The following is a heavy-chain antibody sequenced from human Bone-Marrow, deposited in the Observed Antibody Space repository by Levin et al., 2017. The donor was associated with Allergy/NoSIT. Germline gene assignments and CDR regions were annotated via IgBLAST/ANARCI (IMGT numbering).Heavy chain of an antibody. CDR3: ARAGGSSYYDSGVYHGDY. J-gene: IGHJ4*02. CDR1: GFTFSSYS. CDR2: ISSSSSTI. D-gene: IGHD3-22*01. V-gene: IGHV3-48*02. Sequence: QPGGSLRLSCAASGFTFSSYSMNWVRQAPGKGLEWVSYISSSSSTIYYAESVKGRFTISRDNAKNSVYLQMNSLRDEDTAVYYCARAGGSSYYDSGVYHGDYWGQGTLVTVSS.